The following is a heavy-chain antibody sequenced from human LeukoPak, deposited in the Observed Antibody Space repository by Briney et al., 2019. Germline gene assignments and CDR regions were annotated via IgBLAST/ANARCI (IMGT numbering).Heavy chain of an antibody. CDR3: ARGGYCSGGSCYDIFDY. Sequence: TGGSLRLSCAASGFTFSSYWMHWVRQAPGKGLVWVSRINSDGRSTSYADSVKGRFTISRDNAKHTLYLQMNSPRAADTAVYYCARGGYCSGGSCYDIFDYWGQGALVTVSS. CDR2: INSDGRST. V-gene: IGHV3-74*01. D-gene: IGHD2-15*01. CDR1: GFTFSSYW. J-gene: IGHJ4*02.